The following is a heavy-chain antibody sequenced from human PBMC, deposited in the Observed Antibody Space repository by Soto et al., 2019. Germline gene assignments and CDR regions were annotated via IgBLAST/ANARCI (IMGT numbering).Heavy chain of an antibody. V-gene: IGHV1-69*13. Sequence: GASVKVSCKASGGTFSSYAISWVRQAPGQGLEWMGGIIPIFGTANYAQKFQGRVTITADESTSTAYMELSSLRSEDTAVYYCAKGGYDQNDAFDIWGQGTMATVSS. D-gene: IGHD5-12*01. J-gene: IGHJ3*02. CDR1: GGTFSSYA. CDR3: AKGGYDQNDAFDI. CDR2: IIPIFGTA.